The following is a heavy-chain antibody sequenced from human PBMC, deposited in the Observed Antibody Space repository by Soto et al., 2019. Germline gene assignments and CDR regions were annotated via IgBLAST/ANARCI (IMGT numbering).Heavy chain of an antibody. D-gene: IGHD4-17*01. CDR1: GCSISIGGYS. CDR2: IYHSGYT. CDR3: ARDDLYGGWFDP. V-gene: IGHV4-30-2*01. Sequence: SETLSLTCAVSGCSISIGGYSWNWILQPPGKGLEWIGYIYHSGYTYYNPSLKSRVTISVDKSKNQFSLHLNSVTAADTAVYYCARDDLYGGWFDPWGQGTLVTVSS. J-gene: IGHJ5*02.